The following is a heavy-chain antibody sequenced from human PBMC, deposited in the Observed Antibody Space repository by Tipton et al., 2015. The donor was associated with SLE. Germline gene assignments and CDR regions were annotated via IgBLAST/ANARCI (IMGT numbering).Heavy chain of an antibody. CDR2: ISGGGGAT. CDR3: AKDRVIYAFWSGYGPEGYHYYYGMDV. Sequence: SLRLSCAASGFTFSSYGMGWVRQAPGKGLEWVSGISGGGGATDYADSVKGRFTISRDNSKKTLYLQMSSLRAEDTAVYYCAKDRVIYAFWSGYGPEGYHYYYGMDVWGQGTTVTVSS. CDR1: GFTFSSYG. D-gene: IGHD3-3*01. V-gene: IGHV3-23*01. J-gene: IGHJ6*02.